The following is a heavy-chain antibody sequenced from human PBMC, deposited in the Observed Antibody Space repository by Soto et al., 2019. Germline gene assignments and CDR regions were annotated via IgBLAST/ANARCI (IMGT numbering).Heavy chain of an antibody. J-gene: IGHJ4*02. CDR3: ARGIYGPDY. CDR1: GFTFRTSW. V-gene: IGHV3-74*03. Sequence: EVQLVESGGGLVQPGGSLRLSCAASGFTFRTSWMYWVRQPPGKGLVWVSRINDDGSTTTYADSVKGRFTISRDNAKNTLFMQMDSLRAVDMGVYYCARGIYGPDYWGQGTLVTVSS. CDR2: INDDGSTT. D-gene: IGHD3-10*01.